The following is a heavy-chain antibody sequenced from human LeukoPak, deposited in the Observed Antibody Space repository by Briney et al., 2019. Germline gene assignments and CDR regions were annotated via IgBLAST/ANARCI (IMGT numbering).Heavy chain of an antibody. CDR3: ARDYTIFGVVNNWFDP. V-gene: IGHV1-2*02. J-gene: IGHJ5*02. D-gene: IGHD3-3*01. CDR1: GYTFTGYY. CDR2: INPNSGGT. Sequence: GASVKVSCKASGYTFTGYYMHWVRQAPGQGLEWMGWINPNSGGTNYAQKFQGRVTMTRDTSISTAYMELSRLRSDDTAVYYCARDYTIFGVVNNWFDPWGQGTLVTVSS.